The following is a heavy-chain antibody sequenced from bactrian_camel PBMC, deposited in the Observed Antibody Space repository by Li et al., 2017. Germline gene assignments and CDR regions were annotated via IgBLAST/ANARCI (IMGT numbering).Heavy chain of an antibody. CDR2: IYSDGSNA. CDR1: LNTIEKAW. D-gene: IGHD4*01. Sequence: VQLVESGGGLVQPGGSLRCACAASLNTIEKAWMYWVRQAPGKGLEGVSLIYSDGSNAYYKDSVRGRFTISRDNAKNTVYLQMNSLRSGDTAQYYCVTSDYALDEYIYWGQGTQVTVS. CDR3: VTSDYALDEYIY. V-gene: IGHV3S6*01. J-gene: IGHJ4*01.